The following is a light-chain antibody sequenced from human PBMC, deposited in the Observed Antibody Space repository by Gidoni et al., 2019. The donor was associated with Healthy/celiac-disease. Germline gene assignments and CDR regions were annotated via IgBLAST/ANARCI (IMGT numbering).Light chain of an antibody. J-gene: IGKJ2*01. CDR2: KAS. CDR3: QQYNSYSRYT. V-gene: IGKV1-5*03. CDR1: HSISSW. Sequence: DIQMTQSPSTLSASVGDRVTITCRASHSISSWLAWYQQKPGKAPKLLICKASSLERGVPSRFSGSGSGTKFPLTISSLHPDDFATYYCQQYNSYSRYTFGQGTKLEIK.